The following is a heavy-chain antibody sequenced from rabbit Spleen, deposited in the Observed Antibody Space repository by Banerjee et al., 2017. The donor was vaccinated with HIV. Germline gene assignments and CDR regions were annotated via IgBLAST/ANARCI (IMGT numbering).Heavy chain of an antibody. CDR2: IYTGNRKT. CDR1: GFSFRNGCD. D-gene: IGHD3-1*01. V-gene: IGHV1S40*01. CDR3: ARDLASVVGWNFNL. Sequence: QSLEESGGDLVVTGASLTLPCTASGFSFRNGCDMCWVRQAPGKGLEWIGCIYTGNRKTYYASWAKGRFTISKSSSTTVTLQMTSLTAADTATYFCARDLASVVGWNFNLWGPGTLVTVS. J-gene: IGHJ4*01.